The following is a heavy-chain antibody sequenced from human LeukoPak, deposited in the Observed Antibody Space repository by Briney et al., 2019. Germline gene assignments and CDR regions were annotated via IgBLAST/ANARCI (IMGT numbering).Heavy chain of an antibody. J-gene: IGHJ4*02. D-gene: IGHD3-22*01. V-gene: IGHV3-23*01. Sequence: GGSLRLSCAASGFTFSSYAMSWVRQAPAQGMEWVSAISGSGGRTYYADSVKGRYTISRDNSKNTLYLQMNSLRAEDTAVYYCAKDTYDSSGYCHFDYWGQGTLVTVSS. CDR1: GFTFSSYA. CDR2: ISGSGGRT. CDR3: AKDTYDSSGYCHFDY.